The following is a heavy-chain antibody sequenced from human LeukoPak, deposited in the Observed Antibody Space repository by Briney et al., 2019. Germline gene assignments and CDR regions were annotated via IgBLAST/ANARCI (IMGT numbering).Heavy chain of an antibody. CDR3: ASSSWYHAFDI. V-gene: IGHV4-59*01. Sequence: SETLSLTCTVSGGSISSYYWSWIRQPPGKGLEWIGYIYYSGSTNYNPSLKSRVAISVDTSKNQFSLKLSSVTAADTAVYYCASSSWYHAFDIWGQGTMVTVSS. D-gene: IGHD6-13*01. CDR2: IYYSGST. CDR1: GGSISSYY. J-gene: IGHJ3*02.